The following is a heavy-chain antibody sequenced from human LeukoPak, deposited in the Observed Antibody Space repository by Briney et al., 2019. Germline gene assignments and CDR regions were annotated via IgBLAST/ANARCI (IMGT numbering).Heavy chain of an antibody. D-gene: IGHD1-26*01. V-gene: IGHV3-23*01. Sequence: GGSLRLSCAASGFTFSSYAMTWVRQAPGKGLEWVSTISGSGDSTYFADSVKGRFTISRDNSKNTLYLQMNSLRAEDTAVYYCARGLATLYNWFDPWGQGTLVTVSS. CDR2: ISGSGDST. CDR3: ARGLATLYNWFDP. CDR1: GFTFSSYA. J-gene: IGHJ5*02.